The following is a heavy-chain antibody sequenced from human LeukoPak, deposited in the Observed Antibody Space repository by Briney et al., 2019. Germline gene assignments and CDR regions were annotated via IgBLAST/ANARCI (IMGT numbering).Heavy chain of an antibody. J-gene: IGHJ3*02. V-gene: IGHV3-7*01. CDR3: ARDIKKFRAFDI. CDR1: GFTFNIYW. Sequence: PGGPLRLSCAASGFTFNIYWMTWVRQAPGKGLEWVANINQVGSEQYSVDSVKGRSTISRDNAKKSLYLQMNSLRAEDTAVYYCARDIKKFRAFDIWGQGTTVIVSS. CDR2: INQVGSEQ.